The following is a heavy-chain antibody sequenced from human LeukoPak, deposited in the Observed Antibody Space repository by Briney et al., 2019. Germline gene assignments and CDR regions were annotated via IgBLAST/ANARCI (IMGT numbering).Heavy chain of an antibody. CDR1: GFTFSSYG. J-gene: IGHJ3*02. CDR3: AKGSREWELLDAFDI. D-gene: IGHD1-26*01. Sequence: AGGSLRLSCAASGFTFSSYGMSWVRQAPGKGLEWVSGISGSGGRTDYADSVKGRFIISRDNAKNTLFLQMNSLRAEDTAVYYCAKGSREWELLDAFDIWGQGTMVTVSS. V-gene: IGHV3-23*01. CDR2: ISGSGGRT.